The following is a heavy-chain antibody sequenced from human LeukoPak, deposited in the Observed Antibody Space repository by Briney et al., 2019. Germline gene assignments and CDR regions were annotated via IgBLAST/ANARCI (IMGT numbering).Heavy chain of an antibody. CDR3: AREKEWELRGWFDP. CDR2: IYYSGST. D-gene: IGHD1-26*01. CDR1: GGSISSYY. J-gene: IGHJ5*02. Sequence: PSETLSLTCTVSGGSISSYYWSWIRQPPGKGLEWIGYIYYSGSTNYNPSLKSRVTISVDTSKNQFSLKLSSVTAADTAVYYCAREKEWELRGWFDPWGQGTLVTVSS. V-gene: IGHV4-59*01.